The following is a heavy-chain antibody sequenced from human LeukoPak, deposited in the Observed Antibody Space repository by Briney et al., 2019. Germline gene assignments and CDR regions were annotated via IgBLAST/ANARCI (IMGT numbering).Heavy chain of an antibody. CDR3: ARRGSHYGGTP. Sequence: SETLSVTCAVYGGSFSGYYSSWIRQPPGKGLEWIGEINHSGSTNYNPSLKSRVTISVDTSKNQFSLKLSSVTAADTAVYYCARRGSHYGGTPWGQGTLVTVSS. CDR1: GGSFSGYY. CDR2: INHSGST. V-gene: IGHV4-34*01. D-gene: IGHD4-17*01. J-gene: IGHJ5*02.